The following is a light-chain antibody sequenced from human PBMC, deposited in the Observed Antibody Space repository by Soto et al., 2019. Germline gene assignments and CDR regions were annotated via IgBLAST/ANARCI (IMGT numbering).Light chain of an antibody. V-gene: IGKV3-20*01. CDR1: HSVSSSY. CDR2: GAS. J-gene: IGKJ5*01. Sequence: EIVLTQSPGTLSLSPGERATLSCRASHSVSSSYLAWYQQKPGQAPRLLIYGASSRATGIPDRFSGSGSGTDFTLTISRLEPEDCALYYCQQYGSSPPITFGQGTRLEIK. CDR3: QQYGSSPPIT.